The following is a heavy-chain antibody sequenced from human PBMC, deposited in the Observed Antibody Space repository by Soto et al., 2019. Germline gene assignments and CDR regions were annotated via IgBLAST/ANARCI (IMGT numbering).Heavy chain of an antibody. CDR2: IYHGGGT. CDR3: AREAARKFDY. CDR1: SGSISTSNW. V-gene: IGHV4-4*02. J-gene: IGHJ4*02. Sequence: QVQLQESGPGLVKPSGTLSLTCVVSSGSISTSNWWTWVRQPPGKGLEWIGEIYHGGGTNYSPSRESRSTISLDKSKNQFSLNLSSVTAADTAVYYCAREAARKFDYWGQGILVTVSS.